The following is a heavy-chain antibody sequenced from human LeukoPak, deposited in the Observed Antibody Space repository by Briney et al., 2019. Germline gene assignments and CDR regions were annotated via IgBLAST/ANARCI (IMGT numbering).Heavy chain of an antibody. Sequence: PGGSLRLSCAASGFTFSSYDMHWVRQATGKGLEWVSAIGTAGDTYYPGSVKGRFTISRENAKNSLYLQMNSLRAGDTAVYYCAREASGSYVFDYWGQGTLVTVSS. D-gene: IGHD1-26*01. CDR3: AREASGSYVFDY. CDR2: IGTAGDT. J-gene: IGHJ4*02. V-gene: IGHV3-13*01. CDR1: GFTFSSYD.